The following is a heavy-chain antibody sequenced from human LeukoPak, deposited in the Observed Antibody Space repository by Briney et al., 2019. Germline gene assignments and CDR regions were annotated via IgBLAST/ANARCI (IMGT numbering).Heavy chain of an antibody. CDR1: GYTYSSYA. CDR3: AKGGGYCSGGSCYSFHYFDY. J-gene: IGHJ4*02. D-gene: IGHD2-15*01. Sequence: GGPLRLSCAPSGYTYSSYAMSWVRHAPGKGLEGVSAISGSGGSTYCADAVKGRFTISRDNSKNTLYLQMNSLRAEDTGVYYCAKGGGYCSGGSCYSFHYFDYWGQGTLVTVSS. CDR2: ISGSGGST. V-gene: IGHV3-23*01.